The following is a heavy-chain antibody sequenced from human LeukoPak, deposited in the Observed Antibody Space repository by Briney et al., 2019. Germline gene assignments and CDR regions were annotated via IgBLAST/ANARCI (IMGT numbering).Heavy chain of an antibody. Sequence: GASVKVSCKVSGYTLTELSMHWVRQAPGKGLEWMGGFDPEDGETIYAQKFQGRATMTEDTSTDTAYMELSSLRSEDTAVYYCATDGALSSTIFKSGMDVWGQGTTVTVSS. D-gene: IGHD3-3*01. CDR1: GYTLTELS. CDR2: FDPEDGET. CDR3: ATDGALSSTIFKSGMDV. J-gene: IGHJ6*02. V-gene: IGHV1-24*01.